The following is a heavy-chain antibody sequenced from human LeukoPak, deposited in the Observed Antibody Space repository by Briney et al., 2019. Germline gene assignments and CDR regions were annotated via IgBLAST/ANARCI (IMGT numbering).Heavy chain of an antibody. CDR3: ATGYSSSWYGGDY. D-gene: IGHD6-13*01. V-gene: IGHV1-24*01. Sequence: ASVKVSCKASGYTFTSYYMHWVRQAPGKGLEWMGGFDPEDGETIYAQKFQGRVTMTEDTSTDTAYMELSSLRSEDTAVYYCATGYSSSWYGGDYWGQGTLVTVSS. J-gene: IGHJ4*02. CDR2: FDPEDGET. CDR1: GYTFTSYY.